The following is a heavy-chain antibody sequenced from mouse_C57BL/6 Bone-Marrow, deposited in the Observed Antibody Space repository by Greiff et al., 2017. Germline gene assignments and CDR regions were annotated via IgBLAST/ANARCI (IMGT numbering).Heavy chain of an antibody. Sequence: QVQLQQPGAELVKPGASVTMSCKASGYTFTSYWITWVKQRPGQGLEWIGDIYPGSGSTNYNEKFKSKATLTVDTSSSTAYMQLSSLTSEDSAVYDCARGGYGYAMDYWGQGTSVTGSS. J-gene: IGHJ4*01. CDR3: ARGGYGYAMDY. D-gene: IGHD2-2*01. CDR1: GYTFTSYW. V-gene: IGHV1-55*01. CDR2: IYPGSGST.